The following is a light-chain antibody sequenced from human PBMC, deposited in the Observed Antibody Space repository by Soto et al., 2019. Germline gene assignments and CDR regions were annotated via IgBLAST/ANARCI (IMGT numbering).Light chain of an antibody. Sequence: EIVLTQSPGTLSLSPGERVTLSCRAGQSVSSSYLAWYQQKPGQAARLLMYGASSRPTGIPDTFSGCGSGTDFSLTTGRLEPEDFAVYYCQQCGSSPALTFGGGTKVEIK. CDR1: QSVSSSY. CDR3: QQCGSSPALT. V-gene: IGKV3-20*01. CDR2: GAS. J-gene: IGKJ4*01.